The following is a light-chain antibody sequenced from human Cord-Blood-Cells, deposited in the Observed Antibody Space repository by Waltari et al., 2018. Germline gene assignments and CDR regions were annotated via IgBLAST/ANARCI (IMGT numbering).Light chain of an antibody. CDR2: GAS. Sequence: EIVLTQSPGTLSLSPGERATLSCRASQSVSSSYLAWYQQKPGQAPRLLFYGASSRAPGIPVRFSGSGSGTVLTLSISRLVPEDFAVYYCQQDGSSLYTFGQGTKLEIK. CDR3: QQDGSSLYT. CDR1: QSVSSSY. J-gene: IGKJ2*01. V-gene: IGKV3-20*01.